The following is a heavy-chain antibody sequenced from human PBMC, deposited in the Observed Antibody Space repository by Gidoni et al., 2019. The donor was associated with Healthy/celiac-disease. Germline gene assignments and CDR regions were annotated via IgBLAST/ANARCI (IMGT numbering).Heavy chain of an antibody. CDR1: GLTFSSYA. J-gene: IGHJ4*02. CDR3: ARDMELWFGELDY. V-gene: IGHV3-30-3*01. Sequence: QVQLVASAGGVVQPGRSLRPSCAASGLTFSSYATHWVRQAPGKGLEWVAVISYDGSNKYYADSVKGRFTISRDNSKNTLYLQMNSLRAEDTAVYYCARDMELWFGELDYWGQGTLVTVSS. D-gene: IGHD3-10*01. CDR2: ISYDGSNK.